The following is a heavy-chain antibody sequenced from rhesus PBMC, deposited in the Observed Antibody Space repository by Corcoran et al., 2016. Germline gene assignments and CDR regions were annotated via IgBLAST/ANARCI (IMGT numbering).Heavy chain of an antibody. CDR2: IIPLVGIT. V-gene: IGHV1-198*02. CDR3: ARGQSGSSPFDY. Sequence: QVQLVQSGAEVKKPGASVKVSCKASGFTFGSYAISWVRQAPGQGLEWRGVIIPLVGITNYAENFQVRVTITADTSTSTAYMELSSLRSEDTAVYYCARGQSGSSPFDYWGQGVLVTVSS. D-gene: IGHD6-25*01. CDR1: GFTFGSYA. J-gene: IGHJ4*01.